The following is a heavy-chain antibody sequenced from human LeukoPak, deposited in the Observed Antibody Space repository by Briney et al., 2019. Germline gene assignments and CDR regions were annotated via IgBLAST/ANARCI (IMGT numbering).Heavy chain of an antibody. Sequence: TSQTLSLTCTVSGGSISSGSYYWSWIRQPAGKGLEWNGRIYTSGSTNYNPYPKSRVTISVETSQNQFSLKLSSVTAADTAVYYCAIGGLGWLQLVGYYYYYMDVWGKGTTVTVSS. D-gene: IGHD5-24*01. CDR1: GGSISSGSYY. J-gene: IGHJ6*03. CDR2: IYTSGST. V-gene: IGHV4-61*02. CDR3: AIGGLGWLQLVGYYYYYMDV.